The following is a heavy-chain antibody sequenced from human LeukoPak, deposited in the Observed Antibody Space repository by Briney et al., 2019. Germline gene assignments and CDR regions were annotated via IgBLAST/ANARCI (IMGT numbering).Heavy chain of an antibody. V-gene: IGHV4-39*07. D-gene: IGHD2-2*01. Sequence: SETLSLTCTDPGGSICSTSFFWDWISQPPGKWLEWIVNIYYFSCNPNYNPSLKSRVTISLDSFKNQFSLKLSCVTVADTAVYYCARTTRRGYCSDTSCPALYSWGRGTLVAVSS. CDR3: ARTTRRGYCSDTSCPALYS. CDR1: GGSICSTSFF. CDR2: IYYFSCNP. J-gene: IGHJ4*02.